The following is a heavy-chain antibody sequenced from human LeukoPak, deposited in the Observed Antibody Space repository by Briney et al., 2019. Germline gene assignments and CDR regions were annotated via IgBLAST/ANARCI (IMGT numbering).Heavy chain of an antibody. J-gene: IGHJ4*02. Sequence: PGGSLRLSCAASGFTFDDYAMNWVRQAPGKGLEWVSYISSSGSTIYYADSVKGRFTTSRDNAKNSLYLQMNSLRAEDTAVYYCARDSGYCSSTSCYGGIDYWGQGTLVTVSS. CDR2: ISSSGSTI. CDR3: ARDSGYCSSTSCYGGIDY. CDR1: GFTFDDYA. D-gene: IGHD2-2*01. V-gene: IGHV3-48*03.